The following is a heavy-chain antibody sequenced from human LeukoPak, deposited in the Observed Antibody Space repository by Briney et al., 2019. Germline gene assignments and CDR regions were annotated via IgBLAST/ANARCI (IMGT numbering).Heavy chain of an antibody. CDR2: ISGSGGRT. CDR3: ARATAVTPLDY. CDR1: GFSFSSYG. V-gene: IGHV3-23*01. J-gene: IGHJ4*02. Sequence: GRTLRLSCAASGFSFSSYGMNWVRQAPGKGLEWVSGISGSGGRTYYADSVKGRFTISRDNAKNTLYLQMNSLRAEDTAVYYCARATAVTPLDYWGQGTLVTVSS. D-gene: IGHD4-17*01.